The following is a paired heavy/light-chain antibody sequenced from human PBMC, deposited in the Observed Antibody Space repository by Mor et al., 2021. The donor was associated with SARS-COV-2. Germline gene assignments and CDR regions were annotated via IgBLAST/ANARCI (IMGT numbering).Heavy chain of an antibody. J-gene: IGHJ5*02. Sequence: EVQLVESGGGLVQPGRSLRLSCVASNFTFDDYAMHWVRQAPGKGLEWVSGISWDSGIVAYADSVKGRFTISRDNAKNSLFLQMDSLRPDDTALYYCARTAYGDFDSGGDWFDPWGQGTLVTVSS. V-gene: IGHV3-9*01. CDR1: NFTFDDYA. D-gene: IGHD4-17*01. CDR3: ARTAYGDFDSGGDWFDP. CDR2: ISWDSGIV.
Light chain of an antibody. Sequence: IQMTQSPSSLSASVGDRVTITCRASQGITNSLAWYQQKPGKAPNLLINDASRLESGVPSRFSGSGSGTDYTLTISSLQPEDFVTYYCQQYYSTPLTFGGGTKVEIK. V-gene: IGKV1-NL1*01. CDR1: QGITNS. J-gene: IGKJ4*01. CDR3: QQYYSTPLT. CDR2: DAS.